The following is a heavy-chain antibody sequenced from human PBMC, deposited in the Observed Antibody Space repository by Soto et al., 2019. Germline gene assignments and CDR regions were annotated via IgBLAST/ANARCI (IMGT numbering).Heavy chain of an antibody. J-gene: IGHJ3*02. CDR2: IYPGDSDT. Sequence: GESLKISCQGSGYSFTSYWIGWVRQMPGKGLEWMGIIYPGDSDTRYSPSFQGQVTISADKSISTAYLQWSSLKASDTAMYYCARILRYCSGGSCYPDAFDIWGQGTMVTVSS. V-gene: IGHV5-51*01. CDR3: ARILRYCSGGSCYPDAFDI. D-gene: IGHD2-15*01. CDR1: GYSFTSYW.